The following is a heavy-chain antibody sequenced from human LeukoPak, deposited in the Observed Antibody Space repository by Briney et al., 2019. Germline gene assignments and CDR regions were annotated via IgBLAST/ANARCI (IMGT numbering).Heavy chain of an antibody. CDR3: ASRAGDYDFWSGYYFDY. Sequence: SETLSLTCAVYGGSFSGYYWSWIRQPPGKGLEWIGEINHSESTTYNPSLKSRVTISVDTSKNQFSLKLSSVTAADTAVYYCASRAGDYDFWSGYYFDYWGQGTLVTVSS. D-gene: IGHD3-3*01. CDR1: GGSFSGYY. CDR2: INHSEST. J-gene: IGHJ4*02. V-gene: IGHV4-34*01.